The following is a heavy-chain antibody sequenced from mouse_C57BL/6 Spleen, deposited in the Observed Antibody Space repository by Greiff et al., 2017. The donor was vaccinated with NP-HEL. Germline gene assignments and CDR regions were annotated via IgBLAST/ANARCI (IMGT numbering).Heavy chain of an antibody. V-gene: IGHV3-6*01. D-gene: IGHD1-1*01. CDR3: ARGATVVVWDY. Sequence: VQLQESGPGLVKPSQSLSLTCSVTGYSITSGYYWNWIRQFPGNKLEWMGYISYDGSNNYNPSLKNRISITRDTSKNQFFLKLNSVTTEDTATYYCARGATVVVWDYWGQGTTLTVSS. J-gene: IGHJ2*01. CDR1: GYSITSGYY. CDR2: ISYDGSN.